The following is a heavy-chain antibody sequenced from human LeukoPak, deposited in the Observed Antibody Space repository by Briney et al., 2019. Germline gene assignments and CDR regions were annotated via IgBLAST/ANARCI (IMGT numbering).Heavy chain of an antibody. Sequence: SEALSLTCAVSGGSISSGGYSWSWIRQPPGKGLEWIGYIYHSGSTYYNPSLKSRVTMSVDTSKNQFSLKLSSVTAADTAVYYCASLSSSWDYYFDYWGQGTLVTVSS. D-gene: IGHD6-13*01. J-gene: IGHJ4*02. CDR1: GGSISSGGYS. CDR2: IYHSGST. CDR3: ASLSSSWDYYFDY. V-gene: IGHV4-30-2*01.